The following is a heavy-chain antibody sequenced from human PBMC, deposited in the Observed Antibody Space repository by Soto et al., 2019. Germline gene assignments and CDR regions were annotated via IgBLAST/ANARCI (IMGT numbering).Heavy chain of an antibody. CDR2: INPSGGST. V-gene: IGHV1-46*01. J-gene: IGHJ3*02. D-gene: IGHD3-22*01. Sequence: ASVKLSGTASGYTFTSYYMHWVRQAPRQGLEWMGIINPSGGSTSYAQKFQGRVTMTRDTSTSTVYMELSSLRSEDTAVYYCARAFHLDYYDSSAPAFDIWGQGTMVTVSS. CDR3: ARAFHLDYYDSSAPAFDI. CDR1: GYTFTSYY.